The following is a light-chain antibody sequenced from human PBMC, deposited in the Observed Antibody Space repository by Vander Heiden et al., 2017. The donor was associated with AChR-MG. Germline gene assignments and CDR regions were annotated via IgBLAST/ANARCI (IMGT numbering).Light chain of an antibody. CDR1: SSDVRSYNH. CDR3: CSYAGSSTFEV. J-gene: IGLJ3*02. V-gene: IGLV2-23*02. CDR2: GVS. Sequence: QSALTQPASVSGSPGQPITISCTGTSSDVRSYNHVSWYQQHPGKAPKLMIYGVSKRPSGVSNRFSGSKSGNTASLTISGLQAEDEADYYCCSYAGSSTFEVFGGGTKLTVL.